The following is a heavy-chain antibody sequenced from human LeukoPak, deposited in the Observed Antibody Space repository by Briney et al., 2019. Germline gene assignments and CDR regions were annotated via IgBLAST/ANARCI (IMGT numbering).Heavy chain of an antibody. Sequence: PSETLSLTCDVSGGSVRSYWWGWVRQPAGKGLEWLGRIYSTGSTRFNPSLKSRLTLSIDTSTNQFSLTLTSVTAADTAVYFCARQGYTVNYYFLDYWSQGTLVTVSS. CDR1: GGSVRSYW. CDR3: ARQGYTVNYYFLDY. V-gene: IGHV4-4*07. D-gene: IGHD5/OR15-5a*01. CDR2: IYSTGST. J-gene: IGHJ4*02.